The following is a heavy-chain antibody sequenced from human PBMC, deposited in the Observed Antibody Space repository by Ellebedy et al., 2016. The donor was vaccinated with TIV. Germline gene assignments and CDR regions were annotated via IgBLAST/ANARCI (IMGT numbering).Heavy chain of an antibody. CDR2: IYYSGST. CDR1: GGSITSGGYY. J-gene: IGHJ4*02. V-gene: IGHV4-31*03. CDR3: ATGNQWDQLLVY. D-gene: IGHD1-26*01. Sequence: MPSETLSLTCTVSGGSITSGGYYWSSIRQYPGKGLEWIGYIYYSGSTYYNPSLKSRVTISVDTSKNQFSLNLSSVTAADTAVYYCATGNQWDQLLVYWGQGTLVTVSS.